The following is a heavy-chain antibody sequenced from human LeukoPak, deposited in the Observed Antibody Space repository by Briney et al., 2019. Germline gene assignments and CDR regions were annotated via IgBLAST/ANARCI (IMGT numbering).Heavy chain of an antibody. J-gene: IGHJ4*02. V-gene: IGHV5-51*01. CDR3: ARGDNSGWYFFDY. D-gene: IGHD6-19*01. CDR1: GYIFTDHW. Sequence: KGGESLKISCKASGYIFTDHWIGWVRQMPGKGLEWMGIIYPGDSDTRYSPSFQGQVTISADKSISTAYLQWRNLQAPDTAMYYCARGDNSGWYFFDYWGQGTLVTVSS. CDR2: IYPGDSDT.